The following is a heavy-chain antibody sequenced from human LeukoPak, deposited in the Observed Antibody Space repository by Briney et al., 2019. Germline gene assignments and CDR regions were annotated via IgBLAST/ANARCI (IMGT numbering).Heavy chain of an antibody. D-gene: IGHD4-11*01. J-gene: IGHJ5*02. CDR2: IYYSGST. CDR3: ARSRGVDYSNYGWFDP. Sequence: SETLSLTCTVSGGSISSHYWSWLRQPPGKGLEWIGYIYYSGSTNYNPSLKSRVTISVDTSKNQFSLKLSSVTAADTAVYYCARSRGVDYSNYGWFDPWGQGTLVTVSS. CDR1: GGSISSHY. V-gene: IGHV4-59*11.